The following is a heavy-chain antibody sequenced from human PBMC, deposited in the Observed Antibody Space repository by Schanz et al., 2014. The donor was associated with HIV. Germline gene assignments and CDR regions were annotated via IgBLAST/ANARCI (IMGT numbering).Heavy chain of an antibody. CDR2: MSHDGFSK. V-gene: IGHV3-30-3*01. CDR3: AKDRRGGYQFLYGLDV. CDR1: GLTFSSSI. Sequence: QVQLVESGGGVVQPGRSLRLSCTASGLTFSSSIMHWVRQAPGKGLEWVAGMSHDGFSKYFADSVKGRFSISRDKSKNTLYLQMNRLRAEDTAVYYCAKDRRGGYQFLYGLDVWGQGTTVTVSS. J-gene: IGHJ6*02. D-gene: IGHD2-2*01.